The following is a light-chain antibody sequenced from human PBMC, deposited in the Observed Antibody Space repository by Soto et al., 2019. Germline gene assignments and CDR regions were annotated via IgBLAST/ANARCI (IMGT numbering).Light chain of an antibody. CDR2: EVS. J-gene: IGLJ2*01. Sequence: QSALTQPGSVSGSPGQSITISCSGTSNDVGGYDYVSWYQQHQGKAPKLVIYEVSNRPSWVSNRFSGSKSGNTASLTISGLQPEDEADYYCNSYTSSSTLVFGGGTKLTVL. CDR1: SNDVGGYDY. V-gene: IGLV2-14*01. CDR3: NSYTSSSTLV.